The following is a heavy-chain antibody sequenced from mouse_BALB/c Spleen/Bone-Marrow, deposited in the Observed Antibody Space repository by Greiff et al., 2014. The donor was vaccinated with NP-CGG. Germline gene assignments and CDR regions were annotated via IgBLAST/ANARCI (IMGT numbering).Heavy chain of an antibody. V-gene: IGHV1S81*02. CDR2: INPSNGRT. D-gene: IGHD2-3*01. Sequence: QVQLQQSGAELVKPGASVKLSCKASGYTSTSYWMHWVKQRPGQGLEWIGEINPSNGRTNYNEKFKSKATLTVDKSSSTAYMQLSSLTSEDSAVYYCARASWLLRYYYAMDYWGQGTSVTVSS. J-gene: IGHJ4*01. CDR1: GYTSTSYW. CDR3: ARASWLLRYYYAMDY.